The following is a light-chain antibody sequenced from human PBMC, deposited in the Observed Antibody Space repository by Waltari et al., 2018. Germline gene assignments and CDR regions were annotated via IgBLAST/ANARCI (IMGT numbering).Light chain of an antibody. J-gene: IGKJ4*01. Sequence: DIVMTQSPDSLAVSLGERATIDCKSSQSILYSSNNKNYLAWYQRKPGQPPKLLIHWASTRESGVPVRFSGSRSGTDFTLTVSSMQAEDVAVYYSQQYYSTPPSFGGGTKVEIK. CDR2: WAS. CDR3: QQYYSTPPS. CDR1: QSILYSSNNKNY. V-gene: IGKV4-1*01.